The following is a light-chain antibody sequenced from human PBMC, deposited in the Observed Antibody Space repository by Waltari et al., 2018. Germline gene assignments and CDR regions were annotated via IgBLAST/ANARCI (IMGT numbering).Light chain of an antibody. CDR1: QSISSR. Sequence: DIQMTQSPSTLSASVGDRVTITCRASQSISSRLAWYQQKPGKAPKILIYKASSLESGVPSRFSGSESGTEFTLTISSLQPDDFATYYCQQYNSYSYTFGQGTELEIK. V-gene: IGKV1-5*03. J-gene: IGKJ2*01. CDR2: KAS. CDR3: QQYNSYSYT.